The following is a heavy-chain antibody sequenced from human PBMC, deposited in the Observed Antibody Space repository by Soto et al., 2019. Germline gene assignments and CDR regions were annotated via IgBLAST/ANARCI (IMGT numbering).Heavy chain of an antibody. D-gene: IGHD1-1*01. V-gene: IGHV3-21*01. CDR2: ISSSSSYI. J-gene: IGHJ6*02. CDR1: GFTFSSYS. CDR3: ARDTSTQVYYYYGMDV. Sequence: EVQLVESGGGLVKPGGSLRLSCAASGFTFSSYSMNWVRQAPGKGLEWVSSISSSSSYIYYADSVKGRFTISRDNAKNSLYLQMNILRAEDTAVYYCARDTSTQVYYYYGMDVWGPGTTVTVSS.